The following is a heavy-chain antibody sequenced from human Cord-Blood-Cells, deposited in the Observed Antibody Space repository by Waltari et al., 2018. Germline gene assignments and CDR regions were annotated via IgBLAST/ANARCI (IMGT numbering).Heavy chain of an antibody. D-gene: IGHD2-2*01. J-gene: IGHJ4*02. CDR2: NNPNSGGT. CDR3: ARDVASSSTSCPSDY. V-gene: IGHV1-2*02. CDR1: GYTFTGYY. Sequence: QVQLVQSGAEVKKPGASVKVSCSASGYTFTGYYMHWGRPAPGQGLEWMGLNNPNSGGTNYAQKFQGRVTMTRDTSISTAYMELSRLRSDDTAVYYCARDVASSSTSCPSDYRGQGTLVTVSS.